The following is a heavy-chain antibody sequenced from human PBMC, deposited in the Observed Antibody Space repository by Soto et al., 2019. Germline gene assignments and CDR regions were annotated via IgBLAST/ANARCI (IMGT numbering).Heavy chain of an antibody. V-gene: IGHV4-30-4*01. CDR1: GGYISSDNYY. CDR2: IYYSGST. D-gene: IGHD2-15*01. J-gene: IGHJ3*02. CDR3: ARAGVELLDPGAFDI. Sequence: SETLSLTCTVSGGYISSDNYYWSWIRQPPGKGLEWIANIYYSGSTYYNPSLTSRLTMSVDTSKSQFSLKLSSVTAADTAVYYCARAGVELLDPGAFDIWGQGTIVTVSS.